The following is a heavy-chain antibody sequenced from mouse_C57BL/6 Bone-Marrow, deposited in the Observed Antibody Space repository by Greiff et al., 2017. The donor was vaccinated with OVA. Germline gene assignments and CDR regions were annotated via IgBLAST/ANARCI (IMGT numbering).Heavy chain of an antibody. Sequence: QVQLQQSGAEVVRPGASVKLSCKASGYTFTDHYINWVKQRPGQGLEWIARIYPGSGNTYYNEKFKGKATLTAEKSSNTAYMQLSSQTSEDSAVYVCARDDGYFFEYWGQGTALTVSS. CDR3: ARDDGYFFEY. V-gene: IGHV1-76*01. D-gene: IGHD2-3*01. J-gene: IGHJ2*01. CDR1: GYTFTDHY. CDR2: IYPGSGNT.